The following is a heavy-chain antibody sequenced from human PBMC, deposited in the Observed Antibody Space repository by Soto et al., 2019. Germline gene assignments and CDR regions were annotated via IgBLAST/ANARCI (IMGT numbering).Heavy chain of an antibody. CDR3: ARAVGMITFGGALDY. J-gene: IGHJ4*02. V-gene: IGHV4-34*01. D-gene: IGHD3-16*01. Sequence: PSETLSLTCAVYGGSFSGYYWSWIRQPPGKGLEWIGEINHSGSTNYNPSLKSRVTISVDTPKNQFSLKLSSVTAADTAVYYCARAVGMITFGGALDYWGQGTLVTVSS. CDR2: INHSGST. CDR1: GGSFSGYY.